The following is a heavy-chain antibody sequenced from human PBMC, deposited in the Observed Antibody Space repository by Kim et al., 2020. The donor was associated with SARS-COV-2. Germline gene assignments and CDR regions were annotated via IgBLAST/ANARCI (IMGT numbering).Heavy chain of an antibody. CDR2: IIPIFGTA. J-gene: IGHJ5*02. CDR3: ARGAGVYYDSSGDNWFDP. CDR1: GGTFSSYA. D-gene: IGHD3-22*01. Sequence: SVKVSCKASGGTFSSYAISWVRQAPGQGLEWMGGIIPIFGTANYAQKFQGRVTITADESTSTAYMELSSLRSEDTAVYYCARGAGVYYDSSGDNWFDPWGQGTLVTVSS. V-gene: IGHV1-69*13.